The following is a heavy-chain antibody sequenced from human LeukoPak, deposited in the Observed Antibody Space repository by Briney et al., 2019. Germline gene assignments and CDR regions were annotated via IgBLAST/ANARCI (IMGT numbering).Heavy chain of an antibody. CDR1: GFTFSNYV. V-gene: IGHV3-23*01. J-gene: IGHJ6*02. Sequence: GGSLRLSCVAAGFTFSNYVMSWVRQAPGKGLEWVSSISGSGGTTYYGDSVKGRFSISRDNSRNTLYLQMNSLRAEDTAVYYCARAVGAMDVWGQGTTVTVSS. CDR3: ARAVGAMDV. CDR2: ISGSGGTT. D-gene: IGHD3-16*01.